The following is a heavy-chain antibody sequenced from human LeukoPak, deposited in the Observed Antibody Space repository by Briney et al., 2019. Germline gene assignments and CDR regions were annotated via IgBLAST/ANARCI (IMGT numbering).Heavy chain of an antibody. CDR1: GYTFTSYA. CDR3: ATQDSSGYYRN. D-gene: IGHD3-22*01. CDR2: MNPNSGNT. J-gene: IGHJ4*02. V-gene: IGHV1-8*02. Sequence: ASVKVSCKASGYTFTSYAMNWVRQAPGQGLEWMGWMNPNSGNTGYAQKFQGRVTMTRNTSISTAYMELSSLRSEDTAVYYCATQDSSGYYRNWGQGTLVTVSS.